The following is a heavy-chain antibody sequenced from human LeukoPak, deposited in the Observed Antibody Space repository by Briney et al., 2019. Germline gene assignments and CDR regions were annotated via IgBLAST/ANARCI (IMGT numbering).Heavy chain of an antibody. Sequence: SETLSLTCTVSGGSISSYYWSWIRQPAGKGLEWIGRIYSSGGTNYNPSLKSRLIMSVDTSKNQFSLQLSSVTAADTAAYYFARGPGVSRAFDIWGQGTMVTVSS. CDR2: IYSSGGT. J-gene: IGHJ3*02. V-gene: IGHV4-4*07. D-gene: IGHD3-10*01. CDR1: GGSISSYY. CDR3: ARGPGVSRAFDI.